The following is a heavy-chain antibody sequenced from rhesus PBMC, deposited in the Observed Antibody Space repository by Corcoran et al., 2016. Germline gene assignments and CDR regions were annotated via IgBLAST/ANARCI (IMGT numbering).Heavy chain of an antibody. CDR1: GFSLSTRVLG. Sequence: QVTLKESGPALVKPTQTLTLTCTFSGFSLSTRVLGLGLLRQPPGKALELLASIYWDDDKYDNTSLKSRLTISKDNSKNQVVLTMTNMDPGDTDTYYCARVRAPYNFWSGYSPCDYWGQGVLVTVAS. V-gene: IGHV2S1*01. D-gene: IGHD3-3*01. J-gene: IGHJ4*01. CDR3: ARVRAPYNFWSGYSPCDY. CDR2: IYWDDDK.